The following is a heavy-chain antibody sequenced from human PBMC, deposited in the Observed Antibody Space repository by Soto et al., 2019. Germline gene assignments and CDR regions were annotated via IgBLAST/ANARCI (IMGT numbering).Heavy chain of an antibody. CDR1: GFTFSGYA. Sequence: GGSLRLSCAASGFTFSGYAMGWVRQAPGKGLEWVSVISGSGASTYYADSVKGRFTISRDNSKNRLYVQMNSLRAEDTALYFCAKDRNLRSSGWRGLLAFDIWGQGTVVTVSS. V-gene: IGHV3-23*01. CDR3: AKDRNLRSSGWRGLLAFDI. CDR2: ISGSGAST. J-gene: IGHJ3*02. D-gene: IGHD6-19*01.